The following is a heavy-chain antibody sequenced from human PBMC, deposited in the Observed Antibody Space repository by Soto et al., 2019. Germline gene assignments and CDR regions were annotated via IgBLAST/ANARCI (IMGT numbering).Heavy chain of an antibody. V-gene: IGHV1-46*04. CDR3: ARARGDGYRPELDY. D-gene: IGHD5-12*01. CDR2: INPSGGST. Sequence: QVQLVQSGAEVKKPGASVKVSCKASGYTFTSYYMHWVRQAPGQGLEWMGIINPSGGSTTYAQKWRGRVTMTRDTSTSTGYMELSSLRSEDTAVYYCARARGDGYRPELDYWGQGTLVTVSS. CDR1: GYTFTSYY. J-gene: IGHJ4*02.